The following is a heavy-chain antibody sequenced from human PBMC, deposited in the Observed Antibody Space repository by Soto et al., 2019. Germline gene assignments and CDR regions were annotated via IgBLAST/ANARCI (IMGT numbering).Heavy chain of an antibody. Sequence: ETLSLTCAVSGYSISSGYYWGWIRQPPGKGLEWVGRIKSKSDGATTDYAAPVRGRFIISRDDSKNTLYLQMNSLKTEDTAVYYCTTGLTIFGVVIDPWGQGTLVTVS. J-gene: IGHJ5*02. V-gene: IGHV3-15*01. D-gene: IGHD3-3*01. CDR3: TTGLTIFGVVIDP. CDR1: GYSISSGYY. CDR2: IKSKSDGATT.